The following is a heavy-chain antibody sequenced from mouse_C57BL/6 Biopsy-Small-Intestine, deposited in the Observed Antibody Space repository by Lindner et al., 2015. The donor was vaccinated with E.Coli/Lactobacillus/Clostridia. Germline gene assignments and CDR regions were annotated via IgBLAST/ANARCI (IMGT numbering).Heavy chain of an antibody. Sequence: EVQLQESGGGLVKPGGSLKFSCAASGFTFSDYGMHWVRQAPEKGLEWVAYISSGSKTIYYADTVKGRFTISRDNAKNTLFLQMTGLRSEDTAIYNCARGTGRGLDYWGQGTTLTVSS. CDR2: ISSGSKTI. D-gene: IGHD3-3*01. CDR1: GFTFSDYG. V-gene: IGHV5-17*01. J-gene: IGHJ2*01. CDR3: ARGTGRGLDY.